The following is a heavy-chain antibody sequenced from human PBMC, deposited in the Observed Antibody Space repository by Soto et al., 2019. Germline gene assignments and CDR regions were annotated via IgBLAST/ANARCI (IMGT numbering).Heavy chain of an antibody. V-gene: IGHV3-23*01. J-gene: IGHJ6*02. D-gene: IGHD3-9*01. Sequence: PGGSLRLSCAASGFTFSNYAMNWVRQAPGKGLGWVSVITGSGGSTYYADSGKGRFTISRDNSKNTLYLQMNSLRGEDTAVYYCARDFYDILNGYSAHLYYYYGMDVWGQATTVTVPS. CDR3: ARDFYDILNGYSAHLYYYYGMDV. CDR2: ITGSGGST. CDR1: GFTFSNYA.